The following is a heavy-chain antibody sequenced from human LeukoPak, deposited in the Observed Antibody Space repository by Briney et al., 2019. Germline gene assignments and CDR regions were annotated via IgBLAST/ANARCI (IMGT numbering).Heavy chain of an antibody. V-gene: IGHV3-64D*06. D-gene: IGHD3-22*01. CDR3: VKGGGYYYDCRGYFFDY. CDR2: VISDGGRT. CDR1: GFSFSTYA. Sequence: PGGSLRLSCSASGFSFSTYAMHWVRQTPGKGLEYVSAVISDGGRTYYADSVKGRFTISRDNSKNTLYLQMSSLRAEDTAVYYCVKGGGYYYDCRGYFFDYWGQGTLVTVSS. J-gene: IGHJ4*02.